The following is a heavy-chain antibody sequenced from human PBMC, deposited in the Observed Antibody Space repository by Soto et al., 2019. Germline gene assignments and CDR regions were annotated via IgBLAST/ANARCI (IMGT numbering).Heavy chain of an antibody. J-gene: IGHJ4*02. V-gene: IGHV2-70*01. CDR3: ARIRRSAYYYDSSSYYFDY. CDR2: IDWDDDK. Sequence: SGPTLVNPPQTLTLTFTFSGVSLSTILICVSWIRHPPGKALEWLALIDWDDDKYYSTSLKTRLTISKDTSKNQVVLTMTNMDPVDTATYYCARIRRSAYYYDSSSYYFDYWGQGTLVTVSS. D-gene: IGHD3-22*01. CDR1: GVSLSTILIC.